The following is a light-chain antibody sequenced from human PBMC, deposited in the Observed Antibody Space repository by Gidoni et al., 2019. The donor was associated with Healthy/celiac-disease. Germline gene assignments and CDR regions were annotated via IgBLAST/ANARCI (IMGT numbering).Light chain of an antibody. CDR3: QPYNNWPPM. V-gene: IGKV3-15*01. CDR2: GAS. Sequence: EIVMTQYPATLSVSPGERATLSCRASQSVSSNLAWYQQKPGQAPRLLIYGASTRATGIPARFSGSGSGTEFTLTISSLQSEDFAVYYCQPYNNWPPMFGQGTKVEIK. CDR1: QSVSSN. J-gene: IGKJ1*01.